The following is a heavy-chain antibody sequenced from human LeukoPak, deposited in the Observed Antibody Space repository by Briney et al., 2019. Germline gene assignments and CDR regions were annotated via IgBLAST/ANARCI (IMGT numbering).Heavy chain of an antibody. D-gene: IGHD3-3*01. CDR1: GYTFTGYY. J-gene: IGHJ4*02. V-gene: IGHV1-2*02. CDR3: ARQAGNTIFGIDY. Sequence: GASVKVSCKASGYTFTGYYMHWVRQAPGQGLEWMGWINPNSGGTNYAQKFQGRVTMTRDTSISTAYMELRSLRSDDTAVYYCARQAGNTIFGIDYWGQGTLVTVSS. CDR2: INPNSGGT.